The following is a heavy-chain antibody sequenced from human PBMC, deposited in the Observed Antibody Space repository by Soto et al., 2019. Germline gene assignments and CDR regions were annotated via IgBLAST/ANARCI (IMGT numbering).Heavy chain of an antibody. Sequence: ASVKVSCKASGYTFTSYGISWVRQAPGQGLEWMGWISAYNGNTNYAQKLQGRVTMTTDTSTSTAYMELRSLRSDDTAVYYCAKTPGRTVADAFDIWGQGTMVTVSS. CDR3: AKTPGRTVADAFDI. J-gene: IGHJ3*02. V-gene: IGHV1-18*01. CDR1: GYTFTSYG. D-gene: IGHD4-17*01. CDR2: ISAYNGNT.